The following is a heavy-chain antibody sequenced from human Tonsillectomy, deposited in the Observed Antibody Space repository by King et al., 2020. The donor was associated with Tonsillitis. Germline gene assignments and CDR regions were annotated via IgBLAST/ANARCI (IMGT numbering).Heavy chain of an antibody. CDR3: ARRLGYFDTSAYHFDY. Sequence: VQLQQWGAGLLKPSETLSLTCAVYGGSFSGYYWNWIRQPPGKGLEWIGEINHGGSTNYNPSLKSRFTILVDTSKNQFPLKLNSVTAADTAVYYCARRLGYFDTSAYHFDYWGQGTLVTVSS. J-gene: IGHJ4*02. D-gene: IGHD3-22*01. V-gene: IGHV4-34*01. CDR2: INHGGST. CDR1: GGSFSGYY.